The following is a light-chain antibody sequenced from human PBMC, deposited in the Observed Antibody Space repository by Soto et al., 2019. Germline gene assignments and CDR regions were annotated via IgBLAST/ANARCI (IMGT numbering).Light chain of an antibody. CDR2: GNN. J-gene: IGLJ2*01. V-gene: IGLV1-40*01. CDR1: SSNIGAGYD. CDR3: QSFDSRLSGWV. Sequence: QSVLTQPPSVSGAPGQRVTISCTGSSSNIGAGYDVQWYQHLPGTAPKLLVHGNNDRPSGVPDRFSASKSDTSASLAITGLHVEDEADYYCQSFDSRLSGWVFGGGTKLTVL.